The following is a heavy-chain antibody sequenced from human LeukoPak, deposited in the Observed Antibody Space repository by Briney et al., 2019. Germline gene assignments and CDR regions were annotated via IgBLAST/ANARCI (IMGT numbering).Heavy chain of an antibody. V-gene: IGHV3-11*01. CDR1: GFTFSDYY. CDR2: ISSSGSTI. Sequence: GGSLRLSCAASGFTFSDYYMSWIRQAPGQGLEWVSYISSSGSTIYYADSVKGRFNISRDNAKNSLYLQMNSLRAEDTAVYYCASPYPYYYDSSGYAFDIWGQGTMVTVSS. J-gene: IGHJ3*02. CDR3: ASPYPYYYDSSGYAFDI. D-gene: IGHD3-22*01.